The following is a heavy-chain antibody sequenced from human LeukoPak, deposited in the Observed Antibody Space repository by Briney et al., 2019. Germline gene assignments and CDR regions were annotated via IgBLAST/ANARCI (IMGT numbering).Heavy chain of an antibody. CDR2: ISSSSYI. Sequence: PGGSLRLSCAASGFTFSSYSMNWVRQAPGKGLEWVSSISSSSYIYYADSVKGRFTISRDNAKNSLYLQMNSLRAEDTAVYYCATLAVADPFDYWGQGTLVTVSS. CDR1: GFTFSSYS. J-gene: IGHJ4*02. CDR3: ATLAVADPFDY. V-gene: IGHV3-21*01. D-gene: IGHD6-19*01.